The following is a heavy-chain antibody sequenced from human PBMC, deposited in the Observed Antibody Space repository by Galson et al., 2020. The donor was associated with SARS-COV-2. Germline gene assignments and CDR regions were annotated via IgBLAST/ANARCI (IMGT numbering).Heavy chain of an antibody. Sequence: SETLSLTCTVSGYSISSGYYWGWFRQPPGEGLEWMGSIYHSVSTYYNPSLKSRVTISVATSTNQFSLKLSSVTAAGRAVYYCARAGLQGLPEVDYWGQGTLVTGSS. J-gene: IGHJ4*02. CDR1: GYSISSGYY. D-gene: IGHD5-12*01. CDR2: IYHSVST. CDR3: ARAGLQGLPEVDY. V-gene: IGHV4-38-2*02.